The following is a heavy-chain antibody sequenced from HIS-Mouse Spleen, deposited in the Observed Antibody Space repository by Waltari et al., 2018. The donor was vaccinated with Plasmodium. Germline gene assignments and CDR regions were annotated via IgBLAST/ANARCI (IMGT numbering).Heavy chain of an antibody. Sequence: QVQLVQSGAEVKKPGSSVKVSCQASGGTFSSYALSWVRQAPGQGLEWMGSIIPNLGITNYAQNFQGRVTITADKSTSTAYMELSSLRSEDTAVYYCARVLSIAAAGKDAFDIWGQGTMVTVSS. D-gene: IGHD6-13*01. J-gene: IGHJ3*02. V-gene: IGHV1-69*04. CDR2: IIPNLGIT. CDR3: ARVLSIAAAGKDAFDI. CDR1: GGTFSSYA.